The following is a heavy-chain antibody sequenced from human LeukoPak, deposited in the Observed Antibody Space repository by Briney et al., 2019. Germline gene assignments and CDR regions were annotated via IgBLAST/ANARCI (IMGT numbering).Heavy chain of an antibody. V-gene: IGHV3-23*01. J-gene: IGHJ4*02. CDR2: ISGSGGSP. Sequence: GGSLRLSCAASGFTFSSNGMSWVRQAPGRGPEWVSVISGSGGSPDYTDSVKGRFTISRDNSKNTLYLQMNSLRAEDTAVYYCAKGGKTIMCPTSCYDYWGQGTLVTVSS. CDR1: GFTFSSNG. D-gene: IGHD2-2*01. CDR3: AKGGKTIMCPTSCYDY.